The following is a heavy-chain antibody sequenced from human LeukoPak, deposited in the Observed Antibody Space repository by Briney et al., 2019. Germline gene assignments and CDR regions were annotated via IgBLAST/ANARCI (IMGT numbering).Heavy chain of an antibody. J-gene: IGHJ4*02. D-gene: IGHD7-27*01. Sequence: SGPTLVKPTQTLTLTCTFSGFSLSTNAVGVGLIRQPPGKALEWLALIYWNGDQRYSPSLQSRLSITKDTSKNQVVLTITNMDPVDTATYYCAHKRNWVFVYWGQGTLVTVSS. CDR1: GFSLSTNAVG. CDR3: AHKRNWVFVY. CDR2: IYWNGDQ. V-gene: IGHV2-5*01.